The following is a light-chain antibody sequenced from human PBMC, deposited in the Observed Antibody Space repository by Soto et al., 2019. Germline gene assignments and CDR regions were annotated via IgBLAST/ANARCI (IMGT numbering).Light chain of an antibody. V-gene: IGKV3-20*01. Sequence: ESVLAQYPGTLSLSPGERATLSCRASQSVSSSYLAWYPQKPGQAPRLLIYGASSRATGIPDRFSGSGSGTDFTLTISRLEPEDFAVYYCQQYGSSPKTFGQGTKVDIK. J-gene: IGKJ1*01. CDR3: QQYGSSPKT. CDR2: GAS. CDR1: QSVSSSY.